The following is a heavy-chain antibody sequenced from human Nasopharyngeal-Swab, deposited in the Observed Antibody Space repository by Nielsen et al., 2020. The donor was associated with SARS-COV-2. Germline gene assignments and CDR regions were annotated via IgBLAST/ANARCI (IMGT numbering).Heavy chain of an antibody. CDR3: ARGGLGVVTHDAFDI. CDR2: INHSGST. V-gene: IGHV4-34*01. D-gene: IGHD3-3*01. J-gene: IGHJ3*02. CDR1: GGSFSGYY. Sequence: SETLSLTCAVYGGSFSGYYWSWIRQPPGKGLEWIGEINHSGSTNYNPSLKSRVTISVDTPKNQFSLKLSSVTAADTAVYYCARGGLGVVTHDAFDIWGQGTMVTVSS.